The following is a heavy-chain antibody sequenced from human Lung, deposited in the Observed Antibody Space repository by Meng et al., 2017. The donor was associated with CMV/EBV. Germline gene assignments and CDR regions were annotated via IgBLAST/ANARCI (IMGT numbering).Heavy chain of an antibody. CDR1: GGSISSNNW. CDR3: ARLVGVPAAIGWFDP. D-gene: IGHD2-2*01. V-gene: IGHV4-4*02. CDR2: ISHSERT. J-gene: IGHJ5*02. Sequence: SETLSLXCAVSGGSISSNNWWSWVRQSPGKGLEWIGEISHSERTNYNPSLQSRVTISVDKSKNQFSLNLSSMTAADTAVYYCARLVGVPAAIGWFDPWGQGNXVTVYS.